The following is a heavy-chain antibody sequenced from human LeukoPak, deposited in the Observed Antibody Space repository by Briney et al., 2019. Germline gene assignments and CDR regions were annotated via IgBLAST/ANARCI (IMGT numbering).Heavy chain of an antibody. D-gene: IGHD2-8*01. CDR3: ARSPNHNWFDP. CDR1: GFSFSTYW. Sequence: KIGESLKISCKGSGFSFSTYWIAWVRQMPGKGLEWMGIFYPSDSDTRYSPSFQGQVTISADKSISTAYLQWSSLKASDTAMYYCARSPNHNWFDPWGQGTLVTVSS. J-gene: IGHJ5*02. CDR2: FYPSDSDT. V-gene: IGHV5-51*01.